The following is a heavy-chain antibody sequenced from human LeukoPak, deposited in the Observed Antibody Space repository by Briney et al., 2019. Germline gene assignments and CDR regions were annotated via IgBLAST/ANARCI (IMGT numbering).Heavy chain of an antibody. CDR1: GYTFTGYY. CDR3: ARTHYYYYYMDV. Sequence: ASVKVSCKASGYTFTGYYMHWVRQAPGQGLEWMGWINPNSGGTNYAQKFQGRVTMTRDTSISTAYMELSRLRSDDTAVYYCARTHYYYYYMDVWGKGTTVTVSS. V-gene: IGHV1-2*02. J-gene: IGHJ6*03. CDR2: INPNSGGT.